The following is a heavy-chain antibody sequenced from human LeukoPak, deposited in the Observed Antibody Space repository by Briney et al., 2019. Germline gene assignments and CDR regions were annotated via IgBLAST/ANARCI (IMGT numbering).Heavy chain of an antibody. J-gene: IGHJ4*02. CDR3: AKDGLDYYDRRGYSDVYVDC. CDR1: GFTFSNYG. CDR2: ISNTSTI. V-gene: IGHV3-48*01. D-gene: IGHD3-22*01. Sequence: PGGSLRLSCAASGFTFSNYGMNWVRQAPGKGLEWVAYISNTSTIYYADRVKGRFTISRDNGKNSLYLQMNSLRAEDTTVYYCAKDGLDYYDRRGYSDVYVDCWGQGTLVSASS.